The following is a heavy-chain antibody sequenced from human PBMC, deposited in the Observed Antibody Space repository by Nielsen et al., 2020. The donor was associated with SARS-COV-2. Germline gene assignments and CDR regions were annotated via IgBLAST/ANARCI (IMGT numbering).Heavy chain of an antibody. Sequence: GESLKISCAASGFTFSSYAMSWVRQAPGKGLEWVSAISGSGGSTYYADSVKGRFTISRDNSKNTLYLQMNSLRAEDTAVYYCARDRSGDGYNLGAFDIWGQGTMVTVSS. CDR1: GFTFSSYA. V-gene: IGHV3-23*01. D-gene: IGHD5-24*01. CDR3: ARDRSGDGYNLGAFDI. CDR2: ISGSGGST. J-gene: IGHJ3*02.